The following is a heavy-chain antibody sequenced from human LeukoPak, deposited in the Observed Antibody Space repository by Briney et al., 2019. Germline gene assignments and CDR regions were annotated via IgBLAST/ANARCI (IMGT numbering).Heavy chain of an antibody. D-gene: IGHD5-24*01. J-gene: IGHJ3*02. Sequence: GGSLRLSCAASGFTFDDYAMHWVRQAPGKGLEWVSGISWNSGSIGYADSVKGRFTISRDNAENSLYLQMNSLRAEDTALYYCAKEMRLDGYSHDAFDIWGQGTMVTVSS. V-gene: IGHV3-9*01. CDR3: AKEMRLDGYSHDAFDI. CDR1: GFTFDDYA. CDR2: ISWNSGSI.